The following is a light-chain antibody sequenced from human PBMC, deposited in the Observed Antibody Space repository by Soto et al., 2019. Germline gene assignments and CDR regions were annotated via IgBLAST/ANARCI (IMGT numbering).Light chain of an antibody. CDR1: SSNIGSTT. J-gene: IGLJ3*02. CDR3: AAWDDSLNGVV. Sequence: QSVLTQPPSASGTPGHRVTIACSGSSSNIGSTTVKWYQQLPGTAPKLLIYNNNQRPSGVPDRFSGSKSGTSASLAISGLQSEDEADYYCAAWDDSLNGVVFGGGTKLTVL. CDR2: NNN. V-gene: IGLV1-44*01.